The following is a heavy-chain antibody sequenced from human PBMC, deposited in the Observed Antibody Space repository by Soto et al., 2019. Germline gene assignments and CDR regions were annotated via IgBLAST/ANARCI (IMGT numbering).Heavy chain of an antibody. CDR3: AREAVAAAGYWFDP. CDR2: IWYVGSNK. D-gene: IGHD6-13*01. CDR1: GFTFSSYG. J-gene: IGHJ5*02. Sequence: QVQLVESGGGVVQPGRSLRLSCAASGFTFSSYGMHWVRQAPGKGLEWVAVIWYVGSNKYYADSVKGRFTISRDNSKNTLYLQMNSLRAEDTAVYYCAREAVAAAGYWFDPWGQGTLVTVSS. V-gene: IGHV3-33*01.